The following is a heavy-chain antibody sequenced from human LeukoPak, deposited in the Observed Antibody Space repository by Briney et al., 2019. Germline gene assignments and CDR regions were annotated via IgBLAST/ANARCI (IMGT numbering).Heavy chain of an antibody. Sequence: PGGSLRLSCSASGFTFSTYAMYWVRQAPGKGLEYVSGVNGNGGSTYYADSVTDRFTISRDNSKNTLYLQMSSLRVEDTAVYYCVKTSRGGGKLHPGRGFDYWGQGTLVTVSS. D-gene: IGHD2-15*01. V-gene: IGHV3-64D*06. CDR3: VKTSRGGGKLHPGRGFDY. CDR1: GFTFSTYA. CDR2: VNGNGGST. J-gene: IGHJ4*02.